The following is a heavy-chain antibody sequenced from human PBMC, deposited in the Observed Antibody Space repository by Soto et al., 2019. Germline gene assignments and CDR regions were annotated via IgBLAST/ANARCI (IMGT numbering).Heavy chain of an antibody. Sequence: SETLSLTCTVSGGSISSSSYYWGWIRQSPGKGLEWIGGVYHNGSAYYNPSLARRVTISIDRARTQFSLRLTSVTAADTAVYFCARQRVNLFGVIVLIDYWGRGTLVTSPQ. CDR1: GGSISSSSYY. CDR2: VYHNGSA. D-gene: IGHD3-3*01. CDR3: ARQRVNLFGVIVLIDY. V-gene: IGHV4-39*01. J-gene: IGHJ4*02.